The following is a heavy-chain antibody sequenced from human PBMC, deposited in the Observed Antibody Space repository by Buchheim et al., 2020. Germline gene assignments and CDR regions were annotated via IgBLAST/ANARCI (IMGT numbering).Heavy chain of an antibody. J-gene: IGHJ4*02. Sequence: VQLVESGGGLVQPGRSLRLSCAASGFTFSSYGMHWVRQAPGKGLEWVAVISYDGSNKYYADSVKGRFTISRDNSKNTLYLQMNSLRAEDTAVYYCAKDREYYFDYWGQGTL. V-gene: IGHV3-30*18. D-gene: IGHD3-10*01. CDR1: GFTFSSYG. CDR3: AKDREYYFDY. CDR2: ISYDGSNK.